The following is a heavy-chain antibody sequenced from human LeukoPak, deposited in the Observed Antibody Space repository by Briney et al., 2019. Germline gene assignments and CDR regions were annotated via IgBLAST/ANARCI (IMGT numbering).Heavy chain of an antibody. J-gene: IGHJ4*02. CDR1: GYTFTGYY. Sequence: SVKLSCKASGYTFTGYYMHWVRQAPGPGLGWMGRTNPNSGGTNYAQTFPGRGTMTRDTYIRTAYIEVNRVTSDHTAGYYCASLNSGSYHFDYWGQGTLVTVSS. D-gene: IGHD3-10*01. CDR3: ASLNSGSYHFDY. CDR2: TNPNSGGT. V-gene: IGHV1-2*06.